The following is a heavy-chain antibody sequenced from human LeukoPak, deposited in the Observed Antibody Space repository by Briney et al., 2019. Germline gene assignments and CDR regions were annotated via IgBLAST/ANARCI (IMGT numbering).Heavy chain of an antibody. V-gene: IGHV3-21*01. D-gene: IGHD3-22*01. CDR2: ISGSGGNT. CDR3: ARDGSDSTGYYYAL. CDR1: GFTFSSHG. J-gene: IGHJ4*02. Sequence: GGSLRLSCAAPGFTFSSHGMNWVRQAPGKGLEWVSGISGSGGNTYYADSVKGRFTLSRDNAKNSLYLQLNSLRAEDTAVYYGARDGSDSTGYYYALWGQGTLVTVSS.